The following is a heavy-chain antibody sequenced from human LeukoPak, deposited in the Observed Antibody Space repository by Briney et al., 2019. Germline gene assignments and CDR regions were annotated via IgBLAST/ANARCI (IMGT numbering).Heavy chain of an antibody. J-gene: IGHJ6*03. V-gene: IGHV4-4*02. CDR3: ARVSWFPGTSYYYMDV. CDR1: GGSISSSNW. Sequence: KASETLSLTCAVAGGSISSSNWWSWVRQPPGKGLEWIGEIYHSGSTNYNPSLKSRVTISVDKSKNQFSLKLSSVTAADTAVYYCARVSWFPGTSYYYMDVWGKGTPVTVSS. D-gene: IGHD1-1*01. CDR2: IYHSGST.